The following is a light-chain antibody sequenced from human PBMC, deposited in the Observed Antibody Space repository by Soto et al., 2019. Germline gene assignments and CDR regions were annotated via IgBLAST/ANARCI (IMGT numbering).Light chain of an antibody. V-gene: IGKV3-11*01. CDR2: DAS. CDR3: QQCSNWPIT. J-gene: IGKJ5*01. Sequence: SVLTQSQDTLSLSPGERATLSCRASQSVGGYLAWYQQRPGQAPRVLIYDASNRATGIPARFSGSGSGTDFTLTISSLEPEDVAVYYCQQCSNWPITFGQGTRLEIK. CDR1: QSVGGY.